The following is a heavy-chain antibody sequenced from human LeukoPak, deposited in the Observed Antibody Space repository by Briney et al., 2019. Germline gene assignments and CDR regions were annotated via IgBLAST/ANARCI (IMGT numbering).Heavy chain of an antibody. Sequence: SETLSLTCTVSGGSISSYYWSWIRQPPGKGLEWIGSIYNSGSTYYNPSFKSRVIVSLDTSKNQFSLRLTSVTAADTAVYYCARDTGQYTPGTPGFTRFDPWGQGTLVTVSS. V-gene: IGHV4-39*07. CDR3: ARDTGQYTPGTPGFTRFDP. J-gene: IGHJ5*02. CDR1: GGSISSYY. CDR2: IYNSGST. D-gene: IGHD2-15*01.